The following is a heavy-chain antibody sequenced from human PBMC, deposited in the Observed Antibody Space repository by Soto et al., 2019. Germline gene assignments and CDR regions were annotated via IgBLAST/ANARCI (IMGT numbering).Heavy chain of an antibody. V-gene: IGHV3-74*01. J-gene: IGHJ3*02. D-gene: IGHD2-15*01. CDR2: INVDGSKT. CDR1: TFTFSSYW. CDR3: AREGYCSGDSCYSYAFDI. Sequence: EVQLVESGGGLVQPGGSLRLSCAASTFTFSSYWMHWVRQGPGKGLVWVSRINVDGSKTTYADSVKGRFTISRDNAKNTLNFQMSSLRVEDSAVYFCAREGYCSGDSCYSYAFDIWGQGTTVTVSS.